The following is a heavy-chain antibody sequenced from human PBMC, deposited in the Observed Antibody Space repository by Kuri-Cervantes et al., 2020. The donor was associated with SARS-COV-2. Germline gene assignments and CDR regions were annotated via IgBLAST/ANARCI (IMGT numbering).Heavy chain of an antibody. CDR1: GGSISSYY. CDR2: VYYNGNT. D-gene: IGHD4-17*01. CDR3: ARGGTTVPTSGAFDF. V-gene: IGHV4-31*02. Sequence: LRLSCTVSGGSISSYYWSWVRQHPGRGPEWIGYVYYNGNTFYSPSLKSRVTMSIDTSRNQFSLRLSSVTAADTAVYYCARGGTTVPTSGAFDFWGQGTLVTVSS. J-gene: IGHJ3*01.